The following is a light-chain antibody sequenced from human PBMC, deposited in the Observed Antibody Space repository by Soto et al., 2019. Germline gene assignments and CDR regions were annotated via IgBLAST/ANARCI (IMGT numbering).Light chain of an antibody. CDR2: GAS. CDR3: QQYDNSLYT. J-gene: IGKJ2*01. Sequence: EIVLTQFPDTLSLSPGERATLSCRASQSVSATYLAWYQQKPGQAPRLLIYGASTRATGIPDRFSGSGSGTDFTLAISRLEPEDFAVYYCQQYDNSLYTFGQGTKLEIK. V-gene: IGKV3-20*01. CDR1: QSVSATY.